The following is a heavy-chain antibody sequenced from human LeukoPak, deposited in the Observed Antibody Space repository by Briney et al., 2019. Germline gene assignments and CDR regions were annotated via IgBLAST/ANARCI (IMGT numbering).Heavy chain of an antibody. V-gene: IGHV3-74*01. CDR2: INTDGSIT. CDR1: GFTFSNYW. D-gene: IGHD3-3*01. CDR3: VRYITRHMDW. Sequence: AGGSLRLSCVASGFTFSNYWMHWVRQAPGKGLVWVSIINTDGSITRYADSVKGRFTISRDNAKNTLDLEMTSLRAEDTAVYYCVRYITRHMDWWGQGTLVTVSS. J-gene: IGHJ4*02.